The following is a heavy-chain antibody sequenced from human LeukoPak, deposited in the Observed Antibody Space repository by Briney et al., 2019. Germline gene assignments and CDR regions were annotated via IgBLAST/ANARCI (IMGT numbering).Heavy chain of an antibody. V-gene: IGHV3-30*18. Sequence: GSLRLSCAASGFTFSSYGMHWVRQAPGKGLEWVAVISYDGSNKYYADSVKGRFTISRDNSKNTLYLQMNSLRAEDTAVYYCAKDSFGLGPWGQGTLVTVSS. CDR3: AKDSFGLGP. D-gene: IGHD3/OR15-3a*01. CDR2: ISYDGSNK. J-gene: IGHJ5*02. CDR1: GFTFSSYG.